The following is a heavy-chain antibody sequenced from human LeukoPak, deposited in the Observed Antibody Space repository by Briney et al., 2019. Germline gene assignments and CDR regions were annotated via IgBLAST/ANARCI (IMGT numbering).Heavy chain of an antibody. CDR1: GGSISTYY. CDR3: ARDKAHSYGRYFDP. V-gene: IGHV4-59*01. Sequence: PSEPLSLTCSVSGGSISTYYWNWIRQTPGKGLEWIGHISYGNTDYNPSLKSRVTISVDTSKNQFSLKLTSVTAADTAVYYCARDKAHSYGRYFDPWGQGALVTVSS. J-gene: IGHJ5*02. D-gene: IGHD5-18*01. CDR2: ISYGNT.